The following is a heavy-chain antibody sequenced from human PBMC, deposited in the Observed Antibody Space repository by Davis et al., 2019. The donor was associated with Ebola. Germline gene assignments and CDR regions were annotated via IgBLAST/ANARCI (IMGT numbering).Heavy chain of an antibody. V-gene: IGHV3-30*03. Sequence: GESLKISCAASGFTFSSYGMHWVRQAPGKGLEWVAVISYDGSNKYYADSVKGRSTISRDNSKNTLYLQMNSLKTEDTAVYYCSAAGTRGYDYWGQGTLVTVSS. CDR1: GFTFSSYG. D-gene: IGHD6-13*01. J-gene: IGHJ4*02. CDR3: SAAGTRGYDY. CDR2: ISYDGSNK.